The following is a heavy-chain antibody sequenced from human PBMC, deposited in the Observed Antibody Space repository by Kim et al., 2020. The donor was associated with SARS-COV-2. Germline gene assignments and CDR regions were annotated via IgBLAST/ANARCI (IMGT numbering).Heavy chain of an antibody. J-gene: IGHJ4*02. CDR3: ATEERGSSGWPFDY. Sequence: AQGVTGRFVFSLDTSVSTAYLQISSLKAEDTAVYYCATEERGSSGWPFDYWGQGTLVTVSS. V-gene: IGHV7-4-1*02. D-gene: IGHD6-19*01.